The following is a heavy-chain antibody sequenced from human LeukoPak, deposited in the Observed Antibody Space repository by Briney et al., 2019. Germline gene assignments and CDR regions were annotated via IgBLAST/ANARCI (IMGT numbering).Heavy chain of an antibody. CDR2: ISGSGGST. D-gene: IGHD5-18*01. CDR3: AGDGGHSYGILFDY. V-gene: IGHV3-23*01. Sequence: GGSLRLSCAASGFTFSSYGMSWVRQAPGKGLEWVSAISGSGGSTYYADSVKGRFTISRDNSKNTLYLQMNSLRAEDTAVYYCAGDGGHSYGILFDYWGQGTLVTVSS. J-gene: IGHJ4*02. CDR1: GFTFSSYG.